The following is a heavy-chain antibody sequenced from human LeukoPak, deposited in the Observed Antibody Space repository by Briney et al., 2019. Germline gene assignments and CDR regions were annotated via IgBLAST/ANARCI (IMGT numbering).Heavy chain of an antibody. CDR2: IAGSSGYI. J-gene: IGHJ4*01. D-gene: IGHD2-21*02. CDR1: EFTFTSYE. V-gene: IGHV3-21*01. Sequence: PGGSLRLSCAASEFTFTSYELNWVRQAPGKGLEWVSSIAGSSGYISYADSVKGRFTISRDNAKKSLYLQMTSLTAEDTAVYYCARDRGAYCGGDCYLGFDYWGRGTLVTVSS. CDR3: ARDRGAYCGGDCYLGFDY.